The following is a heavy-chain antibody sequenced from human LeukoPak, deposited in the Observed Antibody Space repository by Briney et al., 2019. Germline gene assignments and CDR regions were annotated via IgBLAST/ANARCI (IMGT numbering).Heavy chain of an antibody. Sequence: GGSVRLAWAAAGFTFSSYSMNWVRQAGGKGREWVSYISSSSSPIYYADSVKGRFTISRDNAKNSLYLQMNSLRAEDTAVYYCARDLLAIVVVPAAIYWGQGTLVTVSS. V-gene: IGHV3-48*01. CDR1: GFTFSSYS. CDR2: ISSSSSPI. D-gene: IGHD2-2*01. CDR3: ARDLLAIVVVPAAIY. J-gene: IGHJ4*02.